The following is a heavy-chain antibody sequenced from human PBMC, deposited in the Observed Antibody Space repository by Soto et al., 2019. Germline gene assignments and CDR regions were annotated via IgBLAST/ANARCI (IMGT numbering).Heavy chain of an antibody. Sequence: SETLSLTCTVSGGSISSGGYYWSWIRQHPGKGLEWIGYIYYSGSTYYNPSLKSRVTISVDTSKNQFSLKLSSVTAADTAVYYCARGVGGLFDYWGQGTLVTVSS. CDR2: IYYSGST. J-gene: IGHJ4*02. D-gene: IGHD2-15*01. CDR1: GGSISSGGYY. V-gene: IGHV4-31*03. CDR3: ARGVGGLFDY.